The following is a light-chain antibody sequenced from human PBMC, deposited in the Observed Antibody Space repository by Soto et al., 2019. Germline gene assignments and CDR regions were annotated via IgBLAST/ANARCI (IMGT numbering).Light chain of an antibody. Sequence: DIQMTQSPSSLSASVGDRFTITCRASQGIRNDLGWYQQKPGKAPKRLIYAASSLQSGVPSRFSGSGSGTDFTLTISSLEPEDFAVYYCQQRSNWPQTFGQGTKVDIK. CDR1: QGIRND. CDR3: QQRSNWPQT. V-gene: IGKV1-17*01. CDR2: AAS. J-gene: IGKJ1*01.